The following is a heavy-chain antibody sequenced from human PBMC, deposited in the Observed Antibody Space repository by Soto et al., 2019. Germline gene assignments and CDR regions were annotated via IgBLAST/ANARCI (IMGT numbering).Heavy chain of an antibody. CDR3: ARDIVVVPAAYYYMDV. J-gene: IGHJ6*03. Sequence: GGSLRLSCAASGFTFSSNWMSWVRQAPGKGLEWVANIKQDGSEKYYVDSVKGRFTISRDNAKNSLYLQMNSLRAEDTAVYYCARDIVVVPAAYYYMDVWGKGTTVTVSS. V-gene: IGHV3-7*01. CDR1: GFTFSSNW. CDR2: IKQDGSEK. D-gene: IGHD2-2*01.